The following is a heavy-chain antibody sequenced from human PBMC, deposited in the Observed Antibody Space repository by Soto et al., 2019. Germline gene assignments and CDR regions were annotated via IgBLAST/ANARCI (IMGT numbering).Heavy chain of an antibody. CDR2: IIPIFGTA. J-gene: IGHJ5*02. D-gene: IGHD3-9*01. Sequence: SVKVSCKASGGTFSSYAISWVRQAPGQGLEWMGGIIPIFGTANYAQKFQGRVTITADESTSTAYMELSSLRSEDTAVYYCARSSDDILTGSHGESWFVPWRQGTLVPVSS. V-gene: IGHV1-69*13. CDR3: ARSSDDILTGSHGESWFVP. CDR1: GGTFSSYA.